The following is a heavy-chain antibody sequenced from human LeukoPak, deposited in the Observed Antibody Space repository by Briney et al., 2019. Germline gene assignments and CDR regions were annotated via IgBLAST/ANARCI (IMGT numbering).Heavy chain of an antibody. CDR1: GFTFSTYG. Sequence: PGGSLRLSCAASGFTFSTYGMNWVRQAPGKGLEWVSSIISSSAYIFYADSVKGRFTISRDNAKSSLYLQMNSLRAEDTAVYYCARDWGGYCSSTSCYSHMDVWGKGTTVTVSS. V-gene: IGHV3-21*01. CDR2: IISSSAYI. CDR3: ARDWGGYCSSTSCYSHMDV. D-gene: IGHD2-2*01. J-gene: IGHJ6*03.